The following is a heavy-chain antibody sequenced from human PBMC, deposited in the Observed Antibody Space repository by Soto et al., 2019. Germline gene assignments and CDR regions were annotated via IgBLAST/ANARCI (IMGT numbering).Heavy chain of an antibody. CDR2: INTSGNT. CDR1: GGSITSYR. CDR3: ARESGDNWDYEAY. Sequence: LSLTCKVSGGSITSYRWSWIRQSAGKGLEWIGRINTSGNTHYNPSLKSRVTVSIDTSHNQFCLTVTSVTAADSAVYYCARESGDNWDYEAYWGQGTPVTVSS. V-gene: IGHV4-4*07. J-gene: IGHJ4*02. D-gene: IGHD1-7*01.